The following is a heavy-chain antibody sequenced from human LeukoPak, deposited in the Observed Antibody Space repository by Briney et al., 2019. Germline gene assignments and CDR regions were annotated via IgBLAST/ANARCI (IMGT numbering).Heavy chain of an antibody. V-gene: IGHV1-3*01. Sequence: ASVKVSCKASGYTFTSYAMHWVRQAPGQRLEWMGWINAGNGNTKYSQKFQGRVTIATDTSASTVYIQLSSLRSEDTAVYYCARDRYYYGSGMNFDYWGQGTLVTVSS. CDR1: GYTFTSYA. CDR3: ARDRYYYGSGMNFDY. J-gene: IGHJ4*02. D-gene: IGHD3-10*01. CDR2: INAGNGNT.